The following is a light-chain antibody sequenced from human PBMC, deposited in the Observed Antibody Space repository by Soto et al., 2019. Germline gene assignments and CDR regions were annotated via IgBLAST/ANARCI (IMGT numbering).Light chain of an antibody. Sequence: DIQMTQSPSTLSGSVGDRVTITCRASQTISSWLAWYPQKPGKAPKLLIYKASTLKSGVPSRFSGSGSGTDFTLTISSLQPEDFATYYCQQSYSRMTFGQGTKVDIK. CDR3: QQSYSRMT. CDR2: KAS. CDR1: QTISSW. J-gene: IGKJ1*01. V-gene: IGKV1-5*03.